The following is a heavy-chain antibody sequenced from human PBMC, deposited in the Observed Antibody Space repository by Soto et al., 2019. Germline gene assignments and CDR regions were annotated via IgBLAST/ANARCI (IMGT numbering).Heavy chain of an antibody. CDR2: IHHSGST. V-gene: IGHV4-38-2*02. Sequence: SETLSLTCAVSGYSISSGYYWCWLRQPPGKGLEWIGSIHHSGSTYYNPSLKSRVTISVDTSKNQFSLKLSSVTAADTAVYYCARDGKTVVAATGEKYYYYYYGMDVWGQGTTVTVSS. D-gene: IGHD2-15*01. CDR1: GYSISSGYY. J-gene: IGHJ6*02. CDR3: ARDGKTVVAATGEKYYYYYYGMDV.